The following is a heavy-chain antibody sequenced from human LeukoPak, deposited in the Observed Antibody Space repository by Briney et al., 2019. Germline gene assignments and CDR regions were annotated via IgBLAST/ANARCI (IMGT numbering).Heavy chain of an antibody. D-gene: IGHD5-18*01. CDR2: INPNSGGT. CDR3: AREDTTSMSQNYMDV. V-gene: IGHV1-2*02. Sequence: ASVKVSCKASGYTFTGYYMHWVRQAPGQGLEWMGWINPNSGGTNYAQKFQGRVTMTRDTSISTAYMELSRLRSDDTAVYYCAREDTTSMSQNYMDVWGKGTTVTISS. J-gene: IGHJ6*03. CDR1: GYTFTGYY.